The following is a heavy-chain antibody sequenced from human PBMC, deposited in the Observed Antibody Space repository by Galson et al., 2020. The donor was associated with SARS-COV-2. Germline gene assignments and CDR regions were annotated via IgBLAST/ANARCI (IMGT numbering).Heavy chain of an antibody. J-gene: IGHJ4*02. CDR2: ISGSGGST. CDR1: GFTFSSYA. V-gene: IGHV3-23*01. D-gene: IGHD3-10*01. Sequence: TGGSLRLSCAASGFTFSSYAMSWVRQAPGKGLEWVSAISGSGGSTYYADSVKGRFTISRDNSKNTLYLQMNSLRAEDTAVYYCAKESRWYYGSGSYYRGPFDDWGQGTLVTVSS. CDR3: AKESRWYYGSGSYYRGPFDD.